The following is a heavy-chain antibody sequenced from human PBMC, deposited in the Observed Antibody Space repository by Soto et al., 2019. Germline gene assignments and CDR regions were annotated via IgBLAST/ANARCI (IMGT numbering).Heavy chain of an antibody. D-gene: IGHD6-13*01. Sequence: SETLSLTCTVSGGSISSYYWSWIRQPPGKGLEWVGYIYYSGSTNYNPSLKSRVTISVNPSKNQFSLKLSSVTAADTAVYYCARAKVIAAAGGWFDPWGQGTLVTVSS. CDR3: ARAKVIAAAGGWFDP. V-gene: IGHV4-59*01. CDR2: IYYSGST. J-gene: IGHJ5*02. CDR1: GGSISSYY.